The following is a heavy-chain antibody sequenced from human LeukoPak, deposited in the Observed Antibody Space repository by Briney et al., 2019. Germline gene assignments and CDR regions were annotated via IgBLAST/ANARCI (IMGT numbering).Heavy chain of an antibody. V-gene: IGHV4-59*08. CDR3: ATRYDSTWYQF. J-gene: IGHJ4*02. CDR2: MLYSQST. D-gene: IGHD6-13*01. Sequence: PSETLSLTCTVSGGSITSHYLSWIREPPGKGLEWIGYMLYSQSTRYNPALKSRVTMSMDTSKNQVSLKLRSVTAADTAVYYCATRYDSTWYQFWGRGTLVTVSS. CDR1: GGSITSHY.